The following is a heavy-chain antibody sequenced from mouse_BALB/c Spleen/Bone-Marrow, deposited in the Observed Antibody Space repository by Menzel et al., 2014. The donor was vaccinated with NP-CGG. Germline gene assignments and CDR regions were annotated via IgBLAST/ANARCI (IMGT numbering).Heavy chain of an antibody. Sequence: VQLVESGPQLVRPGASVKISCKASGYSFTNYWMHWVKQRPGQGLEWIGMIDPSDSETRLNQKFKDKAKLTVDKSSTTAYMQFSSPTSGDSAVYYCARGVIPFAYWGQGTLVTVSA. V-gene: IGHV1S126*01. CDR3: ARGVIPFAY. J-gene: IGHJ3*01. D-gene: IGHD1-1*01. CDR2: IDPSDSET. CDR1: GYSFTNYW.